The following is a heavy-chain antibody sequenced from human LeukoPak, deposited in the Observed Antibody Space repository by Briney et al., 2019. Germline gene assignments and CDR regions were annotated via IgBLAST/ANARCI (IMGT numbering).Heavy chain of an antibody. CDR1: GGSISKYY. D-gene: IGHD6-19*01. CDR2: IYSSGST. V-gene: IGHV4-59*01. CDR3: ARRPIAVAADAFDI. J-gene: IGHJ3*02. Sequence: SETLSLTCTVSGGSISKYYWNWVRQPPGKGLEWIGFIYSSGSTTYNPSLKSRVTISVDTSKNQFSLKLTSVTAADTAVYYCARRPIAVAADAFDIWGQGTMVTVSS.